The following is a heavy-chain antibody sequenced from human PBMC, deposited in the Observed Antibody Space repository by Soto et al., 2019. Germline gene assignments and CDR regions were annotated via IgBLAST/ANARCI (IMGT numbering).Heavy chain of an antibody. CDR3: ARRIDSGYDWDNWFDP. CDR1: GYTFTSYG. J-gene: IGHJ5*02. V-gene: IGHV1-18*04. CDR2: ISAYNGNT. D-gene: IGHD5-12*01. Sequence: ASVKVSCKASGYTFTSYGISWVRQAPGQGLEWMGWISAYNGNTNYAQKLQGRVTMTTDTSTSTAYMELRSLRSDDTAVYYCARRIDSGYDWDNWFDPWGQGTLGTVAS.